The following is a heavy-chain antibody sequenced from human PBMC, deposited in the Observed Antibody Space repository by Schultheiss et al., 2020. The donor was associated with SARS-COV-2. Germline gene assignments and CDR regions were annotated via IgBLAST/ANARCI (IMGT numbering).Heavy chain of an antibody. CDR1: GGSFSGYY. Sequence: SETLSLTCAVYGGSFSGYYWSWIRRPPGKGLEWLGEINHSGSTNYNPSLKSRVTISVDTSKNQFSLKLSSVTAADTAVYYCASGDYYDTQGAFDIWGQGTMVTVSS. CDR3: ASGDYYDTQGAFDI. V-gene: IGHV4-34*01. CDR2: INHSGST. D-gene: IGHD3-22*01. J-gene: IGHJ3*02.